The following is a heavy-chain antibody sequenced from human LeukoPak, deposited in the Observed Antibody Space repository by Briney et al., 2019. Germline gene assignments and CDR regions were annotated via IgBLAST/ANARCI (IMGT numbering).Heavy chain of an antibody. D-gene: IGHD3-3*01. Sequence: SQTLSLTCTVSGGSISSGDYYWSWIRQPPGKGLEWIGYIYYSGSTYYNPSLKSRVTISVDTSKNQFSLKLSSVTAADTAVYYCARRDEERLRFLEGEYWFDPWGQGTLVTVSS. J-gene: IGHJ5*02. CDR3: ARRDEERLRFLEGEYWFDP. V-gene: IGHV4-30-4*08. CDR1: GGSISSGDYY. CDR2: IYYSGST.